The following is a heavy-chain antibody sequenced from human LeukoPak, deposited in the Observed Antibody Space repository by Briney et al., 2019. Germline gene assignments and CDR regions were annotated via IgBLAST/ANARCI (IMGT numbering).Heavy chain of an antibody. V-gene: IGHV3-33*01. CDR2: IWHDGSNK. J-gene: IGHJ4*02. CDR3: ARDLGSGWMEGYFDY. CDR1: GFTFSSYG. D-gene: IGHD6-19*01. Sequence: GGSLRLSCAASGFTFSSYGTHWVRQAPGKGLEWVAVIWHDGSNKYYADSVKGRFTISRDNSQNTLYLQMNSLRAEDTAVYYCARDLGSGWMEGYFDYWGQGTLVTVSS.